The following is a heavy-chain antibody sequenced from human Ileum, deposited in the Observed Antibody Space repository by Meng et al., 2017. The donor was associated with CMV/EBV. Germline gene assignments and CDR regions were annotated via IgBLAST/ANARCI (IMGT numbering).Heavy chain of an antibody. CDR3: ARYGANYSGHYYDGMDV. CDR2: TFYRSRWRH. CDR1: GDSISSNTAA. Sequence: SETLSLTCAISGDSISSNTAAWNWIRQSPSRGLEWLGRTFYRSRWRHDYGLSVQSRITINSDTSKNQFSLQLNSVTPEDTAVYYCARYGANYSGHYYDGMDVWGQGTTVTVSS. J-gene: IGHJ6*02. D-gene: IGHD4/OR15-4a*01. V-gene: IGHV6-1*01.